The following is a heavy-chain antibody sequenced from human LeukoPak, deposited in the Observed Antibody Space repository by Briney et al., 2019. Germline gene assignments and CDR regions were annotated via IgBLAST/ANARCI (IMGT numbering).Heavy chain of an antibody. CDR2: ISAYNGNT. CDR1: GYTFTSYG. CDR3: ARDNLAAIAGWGLDY. J-gene: IGHJ4*02. D-gene: IGHD2-15*01. V-gene: IGHV1-18*03. Sequence: GASVKVSFKASGYTFTSYGISWVRQAPGQGLEWMGWISAYNGNTYYAPNLQGRVTMTTDTSTSTAYMELRSLRSDDMAVYYCARDNLAAIAGWGLDYWGQGTPVTVSS.